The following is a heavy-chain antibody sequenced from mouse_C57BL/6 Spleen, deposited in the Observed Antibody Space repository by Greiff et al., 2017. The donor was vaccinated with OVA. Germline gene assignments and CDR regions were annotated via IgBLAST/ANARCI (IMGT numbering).Heavy chain of an antibody. D-gene: IGHD2-5*01. J-gene: IGHJ2*01. CDR1: GYTFTSYW. V-gene: IGHV1-61*01. CDR2: IYPSDSET. Sequence: QVQLQQPGAELVRPGSSVKLSCKASGYTFTSYWMDWVKQRPGQGLEWIGNIYPSDSETHYNQKFKDKATLTVDKSSSTAYMQLSSLTSEDSAVYYCARSRYSNYWFDYWGQGTTLTVSS. CDR3: ARSRYSNYWFDY.